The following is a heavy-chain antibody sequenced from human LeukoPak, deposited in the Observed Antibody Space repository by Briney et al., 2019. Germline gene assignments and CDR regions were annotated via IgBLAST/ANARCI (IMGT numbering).Heavy chain of an antibody. J-gene: IGHJ4*02. CDR1: GFTFSSYA. D-gene: IGHD6-13*01. Sequence: GGSLRLSCAASGFTFSSYAMHWVRQAPGKGLEWVAVISYDGSNKYYADSVKGRFTISRDNSKNTLYLQMNSLGAEDTAVYYCARVGSSSWFSFGYFDYWGQGTLVTVSS. V-gene: IGHV3-30*04. CDR2: ISYDGSNK. CDR3: ARVGSSSWFSFGYFDY.